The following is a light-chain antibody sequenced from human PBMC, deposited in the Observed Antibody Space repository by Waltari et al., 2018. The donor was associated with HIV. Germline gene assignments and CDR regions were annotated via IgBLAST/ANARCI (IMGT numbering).Light chain of an antibody. Sequence: QSVLTQPPSASGTPGQRVTISCSGSSSNIGGNTVNWYQQLPGTAPKLLINSNNQRPSGVPDRFSGSKSGTSASLAISGLQSEDEADYYCTAWDDGLSDPVFGGGTKLTVL. CDR3: TAWDDGLSDPV. V-gene: IGLV1-44*01. CDR2: SNN. CDR1: SSNIGGNT. J-gene: IGLJ3*02.